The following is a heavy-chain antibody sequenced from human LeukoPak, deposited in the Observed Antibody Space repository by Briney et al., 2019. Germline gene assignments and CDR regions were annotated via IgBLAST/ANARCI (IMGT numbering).Heavy chain of an antibody. CDR1: AYTFTDYY. Sequence: ASVKVSCKASAYTFTDYYIHWVRQAPGQGLEWMGSINLNSGVTDYAQKFQGRVSVTRHTSITTVYMELSRLLSDDTAVYYRARGNDFDYWGQGTPVTVSS. J-gene: IGHJ4*02. CDR3: ARGNDFDY. V-gene: IGHV1-2*02. CDR2: INLNSGVT.